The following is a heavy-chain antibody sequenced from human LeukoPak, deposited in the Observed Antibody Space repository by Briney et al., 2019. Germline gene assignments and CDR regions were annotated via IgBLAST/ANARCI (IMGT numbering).Heavy chain of an antibody. J-gene: IGHJ4*02. CDR2: ISAYNGNT. Sequence: ASVKVSCKASGYTFTTYAVHWVRQAPGQRLEWMGWISAYNGNTNYAQKLQGRVTMTTDTSTSTAYMELRSLRSDDTAVYYCARDIRVTMVRGRYFDYWGQGTLVTVSS. CDR1: GYTFTTYA. CDR3: ARDIRVTMVRGRYFDY. V-gene: IGHV1-18*01. D-gene: IGHD3-10*01.